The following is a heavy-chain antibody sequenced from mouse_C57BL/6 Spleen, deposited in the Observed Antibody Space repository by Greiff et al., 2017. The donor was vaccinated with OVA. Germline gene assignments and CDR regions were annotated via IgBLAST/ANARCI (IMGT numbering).Heavy chain of an antibody. D-gene: IGHD1-1*01. CDR2: INPNYGTT. CDR1: GYSFTDYN. V-gene: IGHV1-39*01. Sequence: VQLKESGPELVKPGASVKISCKASGYSFTDYNMNWVKQSNGKSLEWIGVINPNYGTTSYNQKFKGKATLTVDHSSSTAYMQLNSLTSEDSAVYYCARSAFITTVVATEYFEVWGTGTTVTVSS. J-gene: IGHJ1*03. CDR3: ARSAFITTVVATEYFEV.